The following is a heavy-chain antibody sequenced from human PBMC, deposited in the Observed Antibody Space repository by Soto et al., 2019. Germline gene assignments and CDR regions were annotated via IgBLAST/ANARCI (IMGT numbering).Heavy chain of an antibody. J-gene: IGHJ4*02. D-gene: IGHD3-10*01. CDR2: TGGNGVAT. V-gene: IGHV3-23*01. Sequence: EVQLLESGGALVQPGGSLRLSCAASGFTFSGYAMTWVHQAPGKGFEWVSSTGGNGVATYYADSVTGRFTISRDNSKNTLYLQMDSLRAEDTAVYYCAKDSPFSGTGRLAFDYWGQGTLVTVSS. CDR3: AKDSPFSGTGRLAFDY. CDR1: GFTFSGYA.